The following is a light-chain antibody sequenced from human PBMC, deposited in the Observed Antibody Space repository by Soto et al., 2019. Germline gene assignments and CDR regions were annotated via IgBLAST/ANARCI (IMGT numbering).Light chain of an antibody. V-gene: IGKV1-12*01. CDR2: TGS. Sequence: DIQMTHSPSSVSASVGDRVTSTCLASQAIDSWLAWYQQKPGEAPKLLIFTGSLLHSGVPPRFSGSGSGTDFTLTISSLQHEDFATYYCQQTLSFPPTFGQGTKVDIK. J-gene: IGKJ1*01. CDR1: QAIDSW. CDR3: QQTLSFPPT.